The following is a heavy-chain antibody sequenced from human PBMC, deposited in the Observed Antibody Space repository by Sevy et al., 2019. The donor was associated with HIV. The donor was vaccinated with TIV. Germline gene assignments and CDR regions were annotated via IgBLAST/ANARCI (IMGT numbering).Heavy chain of an antibody. CDR1: GFTFDDYA. CDR2: ISWNSGSI. V-gene: IGHV3-9*01. D-gene: IGHD3-22*01. Sequence: GGSLRLSCAASGFTFDDYAMHWVRQAPGKGLEWVSGISWNSGSIGYADSVKVRFTISRDNAKNSLYLQMNSLRAEDTALYYCAKDTAPHYYDSSGQYYYYYGMDVWGQGTTVTVSS. CDR3: AKDTAPHYYDSSGQYYYYYGMDV. J-gene: IGHJ6*02.